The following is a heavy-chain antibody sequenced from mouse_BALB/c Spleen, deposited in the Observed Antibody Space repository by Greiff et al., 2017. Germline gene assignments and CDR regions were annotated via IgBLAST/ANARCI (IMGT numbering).Heavy chain of an antibody. V-gene: IGHV3-6*02. J-gene: IGHJ1*01. CDR2: ISYDGSN. CDR1: GYSITSGYY. Sequence: EVQLVESGPGLVKPSQSLSLTCSVTGYSITSGYYWNWIRQFPGNKLEWMGYISYDGSNNYNPSLKNRISITRDTSKNQFFLKLNSVTTEDTATYYCARGYGSKGNWYFDVWGAGTTVTVSS. CDR3: ARGYGSKGNWYFDV. D-gene: IGHD1-1*01.